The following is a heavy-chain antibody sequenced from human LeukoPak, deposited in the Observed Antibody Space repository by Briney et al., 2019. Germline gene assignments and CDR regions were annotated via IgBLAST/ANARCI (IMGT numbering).Heavy chain of an antibody. Sequence: ASVKVSCKASGYTFTSYGITWVRQAPGQGLEWMGWISGYTGNANYAQKLQGRVTMTTDTSTTTTYMELRSLTSDDTAAYYCARTPPGSYLDYWGQGTLVTVSS. CDR3: ARTPPGSYLDY. V-gene: IGHV1-18*01. J-gene: IGHJ4*02. CDR1: GYTFTSYG. CDR2: ISGYTGNA. D-gene: IGHD3-10*01.